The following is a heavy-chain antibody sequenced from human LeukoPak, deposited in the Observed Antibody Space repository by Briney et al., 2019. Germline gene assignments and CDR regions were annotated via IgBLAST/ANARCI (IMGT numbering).Heavy chain of an antibody. CDR2: ISTDGYTT. CDR3: VVGGSPGY. Sequence: GGSLRLSRAASGFTFSSSWMHWVRQAPEKGLVWVSRISTDGYTTDYADFVQGRFTASRDNTKNTWSLEMNSLRAEDTAVYYCVVGGSPGYWGQGTLVTVSS. V-gene: IGHV3-74*01. CDR1: GFTFSSSW. J-gene: IGHJ4*02. D-gene: IGHD2-15*01.